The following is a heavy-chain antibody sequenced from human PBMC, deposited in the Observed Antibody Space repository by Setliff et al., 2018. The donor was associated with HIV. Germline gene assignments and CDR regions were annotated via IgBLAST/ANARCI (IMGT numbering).Heavy chain of an antibody. V-gene: IGHV4-31*03. D-gene: IGHD3-3*01. CDR1: GGSIGSGGSY. CDR3: VSWGRARRANYNFWSGSSWFDP. Sequence: SETLSLTCTVSGGSIGSGGSYWSWIRQHPGKGLEWIGNIFYNGSTYYNPSLKSRITISVDTSKNQFSLNLRSVTAADTAVYYCVSWGRARRANYNFWSGSSWFDPWGQGILVTVSS. CDR2: IFYNGST. J-gene: IGHJ5*02.